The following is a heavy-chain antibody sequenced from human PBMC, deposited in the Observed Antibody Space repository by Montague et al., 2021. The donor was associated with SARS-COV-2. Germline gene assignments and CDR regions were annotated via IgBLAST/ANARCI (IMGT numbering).Heavy chain of an antibody. D-gene: IGHD3-22*01. J-gene: IGHJ4*02. V-gene: IGHV4-34*01. Sequence: SETLSLTCAVYGGSFSGYYWSWIRQPPGKGLEWIGEINHCGSTXXXPSXXXRVTISVDTSKNQFSLKLSSVTAADTAVYYCARRPHYYDSSGYYYPGPQRYYFDYWGQGTLVTVSS. CDR2: INHCGST. CDR1: GGSFSGYY. CDR3: ARRPHYYDSSGYYYPGPQRYYFDY.